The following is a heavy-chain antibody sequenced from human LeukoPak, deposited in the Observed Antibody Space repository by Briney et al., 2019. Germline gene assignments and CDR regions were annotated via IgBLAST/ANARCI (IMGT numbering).Heavy chain of an antibody. D-gene: IGHD6-13*01. Sequence: GASVKVSCKASGYTFTGYYMHWVRQAPGQGLEWMGWINPNSGGTNYAQKFQGKVTMTRDTSISTAYMELSRLRSDDTAVYYCARGYSSSLGLSTLRYWGQGTLVTVSS. CDR3: ARGYSSSLGLSTLRY. V-gene: IGHV1-2*02. CDR1: GYTFTGYY. CDR2: INPNSGGT. J-gene: IGHJ4*02.